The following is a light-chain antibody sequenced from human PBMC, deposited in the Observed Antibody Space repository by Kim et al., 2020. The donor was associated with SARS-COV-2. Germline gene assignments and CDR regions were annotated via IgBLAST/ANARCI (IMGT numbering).Light chain of an antibody. V-gene: IGLV3-9*01. CDR2: KDS. Sequence: SFELTQPLSVSVALGQTARLTCGGNNIQTLNVHWYRQKPGQAPVLVMYKDSKRPSRIPERFSGSNSGNTATLTISRAQADDEADYFCQVWDSGTWVFGGG. J-gene: IGLJ3*02. CDR1: NIQTLN. CDR3: QVWDSGTWV.